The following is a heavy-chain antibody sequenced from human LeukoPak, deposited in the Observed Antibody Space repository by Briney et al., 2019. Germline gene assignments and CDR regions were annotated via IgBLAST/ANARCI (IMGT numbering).Heavy chain of an antibody. D-gene: IGHD1-26*01. CDR3: AKEYGGSYPRIPGY. J-gene: IGHJ4*02. Sequence: GGSLRLSCAASGFTFSSYAMSWVRQAPGKGLECVSGISGSGGTTYYADSVKGRFTISRDNSKNTLYLQMNSLGAEETAIYYCAKEYGGSYPRIPGYWGQGTLVTVSS. CDR2: ISGSGGTT. V-gene: IGHV3-23*01. CDR1: GFTFSSYA.